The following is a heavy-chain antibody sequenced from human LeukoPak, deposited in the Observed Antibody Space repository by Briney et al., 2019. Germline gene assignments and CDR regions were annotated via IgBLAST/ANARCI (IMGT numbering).Heavy chain of an antibody. CDR3: AKEKKYYYDGSGYPGYDY. Sequence: GGSLRLSCAASGFTFSSYGMHWVRQAPGKGLEWVAFIRYDGSNKYYADSVKGRFTISRDNSKNTLYLQMNSLRAEDTAVYYCAKEKKYYYDGSGYPGYDYWGQGTLVTVSS. V-gene: IGHV3-30*02. D-gene: IGHD3-22*01. J-gene: IGHJ4*02. CDR2: IRYDGSNK. CDR1: GFTFSSYG.